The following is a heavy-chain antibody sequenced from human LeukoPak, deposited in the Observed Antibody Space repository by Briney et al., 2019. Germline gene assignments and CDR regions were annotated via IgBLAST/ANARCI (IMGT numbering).Heavy chain of an antibody. J-gene: IGHJ6*02. V-gene: IGHV3-23*01. D-gene: IGHD2-2*01. Sequence: GASLRLSCAASGFTFSSYAMSWVRQAPGKGLEWVSAISGSGGRTYYADSVKGRFTISRDNSKNTLYLQMNSLRAEDTAVYYCAKNLHCSSTSCYVRGGDYYYYGMDVWGQGTTVTVSS. CDR3: AKNLHCSSTSCYVRGGDYYYYGMDV. CDR2: ISGSGGRT. CDR1: GFTFSSYA.